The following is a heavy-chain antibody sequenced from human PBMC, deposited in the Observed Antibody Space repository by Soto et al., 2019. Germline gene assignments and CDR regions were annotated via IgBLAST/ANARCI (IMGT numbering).Heavy chain of an antibody. CDR1: GFAFSSYG. V-gene: IGHV3-30*03. J-gene: IGHJ6*02. CDR3: AREGGPDGYSYYYAMDV. D-gene: IGHD6-25*01. Sequence: QVQLVESGGGVVQPGRSLRLSCAASGFAFSSYGMHWVRLAPGKGLEWVAVTSYDGKSSYYADSVKGRFTISRDNSKNTLHLQMNTLRAADTALYSCAREGGPDGYSYYYAMDVWGQGTTVTVSS. CDR2: TSYDGKSS.